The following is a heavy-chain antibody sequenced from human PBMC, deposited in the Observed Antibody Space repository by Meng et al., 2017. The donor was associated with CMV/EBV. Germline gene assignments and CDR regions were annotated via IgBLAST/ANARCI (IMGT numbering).Heavy chain of an antibody. J-gene: IGHJ6*02. CDR3: ARGLLGPTVTRVFYYYYGMDV. CDR2: INHSGST. V-gene: IGHV4-34*01. Sequence: SETLSLTCAVYGGSFSGYYWSWIRQPPGKGLEWIGEINHSGSTNYNPPLKSRVTISVDTSKNQFSLKLSSVTAADTAVYYCARGLLGPTVTRVFYYYYGMDVWGQGTTVTVSS. CDR1: GGSFSGYY. D-gene: IGHD4-17*01.